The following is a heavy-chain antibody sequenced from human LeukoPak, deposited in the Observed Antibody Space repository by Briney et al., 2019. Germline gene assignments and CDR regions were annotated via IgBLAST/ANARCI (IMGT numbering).Heavy chain of an antibody. D-gene: IGHD5-12*01. V-gene: IGHV1-8*01. CDR3: ARKGLRGSGKRWFDP. CDR1: GYTFTSYD. Sequence: ASVNVSCKASGYTFTSYDINWVRQASGQGLEWMGWMNPNSGNTASAQKFQGRVTMTTNTSISTAYMELTGLRSEDTAMYSCARKGLRGSGKRWFDPWGQGTLVTVSS. CDR2: MNPNSGNT. J-gene: IGHJ5*02.